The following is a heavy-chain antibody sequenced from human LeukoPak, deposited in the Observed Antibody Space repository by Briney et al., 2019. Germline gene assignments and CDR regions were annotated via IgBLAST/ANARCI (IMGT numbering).Heavy chain of an antibody. CDR3: ARGRRGFPAASIYYYYYYMDV. D-gene: IGHD2-2*01. Sequence: SETLSLTCAVYGGSFSGYYWSWIRQPPGKGLEWIGEINHSGSTNYNPSLKSRVTISVDTSKNQFSLRLSSVTAADTAVYYCARGRRGFPAASIYYYYYYMDVWGKGTTVTVSS. CDR2: INHSGST. CDR1: GGSFSGYY. V-gene: IGHV4-34*01. J-gene: IGHJ6*03.